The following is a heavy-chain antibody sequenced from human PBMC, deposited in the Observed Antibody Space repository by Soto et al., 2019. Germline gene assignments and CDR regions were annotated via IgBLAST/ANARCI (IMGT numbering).Heavy chain of an antibody. CDR1: GYRYTAYS. CDR2: VNPSGGST. J-gene: IGHJ1*01. Sequence: GASVNVSCKASGYRYTAYSMHWVLMAPGQGLEWMGVVNPSGGSTKYAQNFQGRVTMTRDTSTTTVYMELSSLRSDDSAIYYCAREENCSGGTCYSEYFDRSGEGTLVTVSS. V-gene: IGHV1-46*01. D-gene: IGHD2-15*01. CDR3: AREENCSGGTCYSEYFDR.